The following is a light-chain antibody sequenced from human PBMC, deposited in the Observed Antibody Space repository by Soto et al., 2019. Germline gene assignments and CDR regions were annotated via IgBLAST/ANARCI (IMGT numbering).Light chain of an antibody. CDR2: ELS. CDR1: SSDVGGYNH. J-gene: IGLJ1*01. CDR3: SSYTSSSTLLYV. Sequence: QSALTQPASVSGSPGQSITISCTGTSSDVGGYNHVSWYHQYPGKAPKVIIYELSNRPSGISNRFSGSKSGNTASLTISGLQAEDEADYYCSSYTSSSTLLYVFGTGTKVTVL. V-gene: IGLV2-14*01.